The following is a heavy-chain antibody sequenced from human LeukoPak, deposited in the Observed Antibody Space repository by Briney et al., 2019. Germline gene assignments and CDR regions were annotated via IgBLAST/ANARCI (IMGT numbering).Heavy chain of an antibody. CDR1: GFTFRSYW. J-gene: IGHJ5*02. V-gene: IGHV3-7*01. CDR2: MKLDGSEE. D-gene: IGHD2-15*01. Sequence: GGSLRLSCAASGFTFRSYWMSWVRQAPGKGPEWVANMKLDGSEEYYVDSVKGRFTIPSDNAKNSLYLQMNSLRVDDTAVYYCARWARYCSSGSCYSWFDPWGQGTLVTVSS. CDR3: ARWARYCSSGSCYSWFDP.